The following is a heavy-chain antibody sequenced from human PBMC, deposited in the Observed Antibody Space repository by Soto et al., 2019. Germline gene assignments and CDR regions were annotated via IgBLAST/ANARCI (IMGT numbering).Heavy chain of an antibody. Sequence: QVQLVESGGGVVQPGRSLRLSCAASGFTFSSYGMHWVRQAPGKGLEWVAVISYDGSNKYYADSVKGRFPISRDNSKNTLYLQMNSLRAEDTAVYYCAEIQVGRKYIPFDYWGQGTLVPVSS. CDR2: ISYDGSNK. V-gene: IGHV3-30*03. J-gene: IGHJ4*02. CDR3: AEIQVGRKYIPFDY. CDR1: GFTFSSYG. D-gene: IGHD2-21*01.